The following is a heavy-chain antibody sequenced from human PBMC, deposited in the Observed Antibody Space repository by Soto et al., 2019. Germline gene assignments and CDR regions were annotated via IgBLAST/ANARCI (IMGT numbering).Heavy chain of an antibody. D-gene: IGHD5-12*01. CDR1: GGTFSSYA. Sequence: ASVKVSCKASGGTFSSYAISWVRQAPGQGLEWMGGIIPIFGTANYAQKFQGRVTITADESTSTAYMELSSLRSEDTAVYYCARDSYSGYDDRYYYYGMDVWGQGTTVT. CDR3: ARDSYSGYDDRYYYYGMDV. V-gene: IGHV1-69*13. J-gene: IGHJ6*02. CDR2: IIPIFGTA.